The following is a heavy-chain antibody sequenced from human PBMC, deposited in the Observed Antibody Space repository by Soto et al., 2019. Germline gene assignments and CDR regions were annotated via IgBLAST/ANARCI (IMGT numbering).Heavy chain of an antibody. D-gene: IGHD4-4*01. CDR3: ARVASDYINSVDN. J-gene: IGHJ4*02. CDR2: IGGSGGTR. Sequence: EVQLLESGGGLVQPGGSLRLSCAASGFTFNAYAMTWVRQAPGKGLEWVSAIGGSGGTRYYADSVRGRFTISRDNSKDTVDLQMKSLRVEDTAVYYCARVASDYINSVDNWGQGILVTVSS. V-gene: IGHV3-23*01. CDR1: GFTFNAYA.